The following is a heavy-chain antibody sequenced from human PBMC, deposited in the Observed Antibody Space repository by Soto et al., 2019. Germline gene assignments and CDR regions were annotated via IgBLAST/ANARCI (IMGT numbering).Heavy chain of an antibody. V-gene: IGHV3-23*01. CDR2: ISGSGGST. CDR3: AKDVLRWFGELTPPYYYYYGMDV. J-gene: IGHJ6*02. CDR1: GFTFGSYA. Sequence: VQLLESGGDLVQPGGSLRLSCAASGFTFGSYAMSWVRQAPGKGLEWVSAISGSGGSTDYADSVRGRFTISRDNSRKRLYLQMSSLRAEDTAEYYCAKDVLRWFGELTPPYYYYYGMDVWGQGTTVTVSS. D-gene: IGHD3-10*01.